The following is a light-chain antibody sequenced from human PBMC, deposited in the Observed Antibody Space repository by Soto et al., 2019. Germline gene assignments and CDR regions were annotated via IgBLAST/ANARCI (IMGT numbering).Light chain of an antibody. CDR3: QQYGSSPQT. Sequence: EIVLTQSPGTLSLSPGERATLSCRASQSVSSSYLAWYQQKPGQAPRLLIYGASSRATGIPDRFSGSGSGTDFTLTISRLEPEDFAVYYCQQYGSSPQTFGQGNNVEIK. J-gene: IGKJ1*01. V-gene: IGKV3-20*01. CDR2: GAS. CDR1: QSVSSSY.